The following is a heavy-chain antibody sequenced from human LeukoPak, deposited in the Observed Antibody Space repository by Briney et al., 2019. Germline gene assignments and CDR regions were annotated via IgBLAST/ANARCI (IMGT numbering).Heavy chain of an antibody. J-gene: IGHJ6*02. D-gene: IGHD5-24*01. V-gene: IGHV3-23*01. CDR1: GFTFSNYA. CDR3: ISGGYRGLHFYSYGMDV. Sequence: PGGSLRLSCAASGFTFSNYAMNWVRQAPGKGLEWVSGIIGSGDGTYYADSVKGRFSISRDNSKNTLYLQMDSLRAEDTAVYYCISGGYRGLHFYSYGMDVWGQGTTVTVSS. CDR2: IIGSGDGT.